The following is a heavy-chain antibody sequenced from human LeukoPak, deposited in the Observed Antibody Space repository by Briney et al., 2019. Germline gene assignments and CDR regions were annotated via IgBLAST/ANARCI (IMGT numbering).Heavy chain of an antibody. V-gene: IGHV3-21*01. D-gene: IGHD4/OR15-4a*01. CDR2: TSSSSAYT. CDR3: EKGPQPVITIPDY. J-gene: IGHJ4*02. Sequence: VGALRLSRAASVFTLRRFSMIGVRQAPGEGLEWGSYTSSSSAYTFYAESGKGRFPISRDNDKNSLFPKMNTLRAEDTAMYYCEKGPQPVITIPDYWGQGILVTVPS. CDR1: VFTLRRFS.